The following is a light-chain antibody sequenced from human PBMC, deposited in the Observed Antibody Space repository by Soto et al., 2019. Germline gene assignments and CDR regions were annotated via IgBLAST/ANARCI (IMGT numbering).Light chain of an antibody. J-gene: IGLJ1*01. CDR2: NNN. CDR3: AAWDDSLKGYV. V-gene: IGLV1-44*01. CDR1: SSNIGTNA. Sequence: QSALTQPPSASGTPGQRVTISCSGGSSNIGTNAVNWYQQLPGTAPKLLIYNNNQRPSGVPDRFSGSKSGTSASLAISGLQSEDEADYYCAAWDDSLKGYVFGTGTKVTVL.